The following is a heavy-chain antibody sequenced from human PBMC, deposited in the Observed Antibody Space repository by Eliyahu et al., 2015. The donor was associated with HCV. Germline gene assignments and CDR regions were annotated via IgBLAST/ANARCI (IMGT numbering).Heavy chain of an antibody. CDR1: GFALSSYS. CDR2: INTWRTAI. Sequence: EVQLVESGGRLVQPGGSLRLSCAASGFALSSYSMSWIRQAPGKGLEWVSNINTWRTAIHYADSVKGRFTISRDNDKNSVYLQMNSLRVDDTALYYCARDRITTDGTRYFDYWGQGSLVTVSS. V-gene: IGHV3-48*01. D-gene: IGHD5-24*01. CDR3: ARDRITTDGTRYFDY. J-gene: IGHJ4*02.